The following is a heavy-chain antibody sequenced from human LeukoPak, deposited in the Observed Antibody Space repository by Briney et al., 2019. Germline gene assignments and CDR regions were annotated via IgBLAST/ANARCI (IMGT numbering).Heavy chain of an antibody. D-gene: IGHD1-26*01. CDR2: IYPGDSDT. V-gene: IGHV5-51*01. CDR1: GYSFTSYW. Sequence: GESLKISCKGSGYSFTSYWIGWLRQMPGKGLEWMGIIYPGDSDTRYSPSFQGQVTISADKSISTAYLQWSSLKASDTAMYYCARQEWELLRPADYWGQGTLVTVSS. CDR3: ARQEWELLRPADY. J-gene: IGHJ4*02.